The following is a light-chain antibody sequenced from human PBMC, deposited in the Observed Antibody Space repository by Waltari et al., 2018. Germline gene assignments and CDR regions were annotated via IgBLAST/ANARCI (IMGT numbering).Light chain of an antibody. Sequence: SYVLSQPPSVSVAPGKPARITCGGNDIGSKSVHGYRQKPGQAPVLVIRYDSDRPAGIPERFSGSKSGNTATLTISRVEGGDEADYYCQVWDSASDHPAVVFGGGTKVTVL. CDR2: YDS. CDR3: QVWDSASDHPAVV. CDR1: DIGSKS. J-gene: IGLJ2*01. V-gene: IGLV3-21*04.